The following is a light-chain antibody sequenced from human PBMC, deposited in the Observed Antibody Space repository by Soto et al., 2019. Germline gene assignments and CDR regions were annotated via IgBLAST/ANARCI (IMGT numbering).Light chain of an antibody. CDR1: QTISSW. J-gene: IGKJ1*01. CDR2: DAS. Sequence: DIQMTQSPSTLSASVGDRVTITCRASQTISSWLAWYQQKPGKPPKLLIFDASTLQRGVPSRFSGSGSGTEITLTISSLQPDDFATYYCQQYNTYWTFGQGTKVDIK. V-gene: IGKV1-5*01. CDR3: QQYNTYWT.